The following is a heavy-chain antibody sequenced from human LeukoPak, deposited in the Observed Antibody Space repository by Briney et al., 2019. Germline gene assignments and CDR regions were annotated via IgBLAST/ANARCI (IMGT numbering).Heavy chain of an antibody. Sequence: GASVRVSCKASGYIFTSYVISWVRQAPGQGLEWMGWISAYNGNTNYAQKLHGRVTMTTDTSTSTAYVELRSLRSDDTAVYYCARDQRSGWGYYYGMDVLGQGTTVTVSS. CDR3: ARDQRSGWGYYYGMDV. V-gene: IGHV1-18*01. CDR1: GYIFTSYV. J-gene: IGHJ6*02. CDR2: ISAYNGNT. D-gene: IGHD6-19*01.